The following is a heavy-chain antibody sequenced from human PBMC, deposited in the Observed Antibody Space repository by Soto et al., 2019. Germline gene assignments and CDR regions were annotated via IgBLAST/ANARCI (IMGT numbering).Heavy chain of an antibody. CDR1: GGSFSGYY. D-gene: IGHD3-3*01. J-gene: IGHJ6*02. CDR2: INHSGST. CDR3: ARCGMEWLFGFGQYYGMDV. Sequence: SETLSLTCAVYGGSFSGYYWSWIRQPPGKGLEWIGEINHSGSTNYNPSLKSRVTISVDTSKNQFSLKLSSVTAADTAVYYCARCGMEWLFGFGQYYGMDVWGQGTTVTVSS. V-gene: IGHV4-34*01.